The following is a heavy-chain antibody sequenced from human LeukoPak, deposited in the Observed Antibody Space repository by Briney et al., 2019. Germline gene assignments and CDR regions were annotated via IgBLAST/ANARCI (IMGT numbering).Heavy chain of an antibody. CDR3: AREITMVRGVGSGPRPYDY. CDR2: INPNSGGT. J-gene: IGHJ4*02. Sequence: GASVKVSCKASGYTFTGYYMHWVRQAPGQGLEWMGWINPNSGGTNYAQKFQGRVTMTRDTSISTAYMELSRLRSDDTAVYYCAREITMVRGVGSGPRPYDYWGQGTLVTVSS. V-gene: IGHV1-2*02. D-gene: IGHD3-10*01. CDR1: GYTFTGYY.